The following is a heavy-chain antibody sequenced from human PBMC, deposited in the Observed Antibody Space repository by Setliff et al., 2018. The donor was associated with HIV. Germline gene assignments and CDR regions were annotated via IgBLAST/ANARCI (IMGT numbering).Heavy chain of an antibody. Sequence: PSETLSLTCTVSSDSITNGYYWAWTRQSPGKGLEWIGSIYHSGSTYYNPSLKSRVAISVDTSKNRFSLKLASATAADTAVYYCAGGPGTTSIDYWAQGTLVTVSS. J-gene: IGHJ4*02. V-gene: IGHV4-38-2*02. CDR3: AGGPGTTSIDY. CDR1: SDSITNGYY. D-gene: IGHD1-26*01. CDR2: IYHSGST.